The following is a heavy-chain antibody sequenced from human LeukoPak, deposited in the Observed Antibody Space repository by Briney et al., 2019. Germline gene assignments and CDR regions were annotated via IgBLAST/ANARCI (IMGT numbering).Heavy chain of an antibody. J-gene: IGHJ4*02. CDR1: GASISGYY. D-gene: IGHD1-26*01. Sequence: SETLSLTCRVSGASISGYYWSCIRQPPGKGLEWIGYIYYSGSTKYNPSLKSRVTISVDTSKNQFPLKLSSVTAADTAVYYCARHLVGVTSTLDYWGQGTLVTVSS. V-gene: IGHV4-59*08. CDR2: IYYSGST. CDR3: ARHLVGVTSTLDY.